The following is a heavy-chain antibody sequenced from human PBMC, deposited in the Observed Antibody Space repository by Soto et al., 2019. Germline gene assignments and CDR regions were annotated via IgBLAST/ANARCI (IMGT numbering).Heavy chain of an antibody. Sequence: PSQTLSLTCAISGDSVSTNTAAWNWIRQSPSRGLEWLGRTYYRSKWFNDYAESVKSRMTINPDTSKNQFSLQLNSVTPEDTAVYYCAKARSEPGEYLYGLDVWGQGTAVTVSS. D-gene: IGHD3-9*01. J-gene: IGHJ6*02. CDR3: AKARSEPGEYLYGLDV. CDR1: GDSVSTNTAA. V-gene: IGHV6-1*01. CDR2: TYYRSKWFN.